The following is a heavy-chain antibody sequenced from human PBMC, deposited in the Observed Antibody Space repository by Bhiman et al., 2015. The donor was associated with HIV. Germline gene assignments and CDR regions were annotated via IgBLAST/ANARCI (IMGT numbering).Heavy chain of an antibody. V-gene: IGHV3-30*04. CDR3: ARDRGGYGDYVTYYYGMDV. CDR2: ISYDGSYK. D-gene: IGHD4-17*01. Sequence: QVQLVESGGGVVQPGRSLRLSCAAFGFTFSNYAIHWVRQAPGKGLEWVALISYDGSYKYYADSVKGRFTISRDNSKNTVFLQMNSLRGEDTAVYYCARDRGGYGDYVTYYYGMDVWGRGTTVTPSP. CDR1: GFTFSNYA. J-gene: IGHJ6*02.